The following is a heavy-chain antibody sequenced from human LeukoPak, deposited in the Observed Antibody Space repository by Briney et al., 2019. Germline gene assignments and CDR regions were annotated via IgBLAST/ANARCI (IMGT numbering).Heavy chain of an antibody. V-gene: IGHV3-21*01. D-gene: IGHD3-10*01. J-gene: IGHJ3*02. CDR1: GFTFSSYS. CDR3: AREIGWFGESYGAFDI. Sequence: GGSLRLSCAASGFTFSSYSMNWVRQAPGKGLEWVSSISSSSSYIYYADSVKGRFTISRDNAKNSLYLQMSSLRAEDTAVYYCAREIGWFGESYGAFDIWGQGTMVTVSS. CDR2: ISSSSSYI.